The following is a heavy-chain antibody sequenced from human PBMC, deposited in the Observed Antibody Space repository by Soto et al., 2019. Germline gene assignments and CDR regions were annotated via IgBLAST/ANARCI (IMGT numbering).Heavy chain of an antibody. CDR1: GGSISGYY. Sequence: QVQLQESGPGLVKPSETLSLTCTVSGGSISGYYWSWIRQPPGKGLEWIGYVYYSGTTDYTSSLTSRVTISLDTSKNQFSLNLSSVTAADTAMYYCVRHMKYCIIGVCRTPFDYWCQGTLVTVSS. CDR3: VRHMKYCIIGVCRTPFDY. D-gene: IGHD2-8*01. J-gene: IGHJ4*02. CDR2: VYYSGTT. V-gene: IGHV4-59*08.